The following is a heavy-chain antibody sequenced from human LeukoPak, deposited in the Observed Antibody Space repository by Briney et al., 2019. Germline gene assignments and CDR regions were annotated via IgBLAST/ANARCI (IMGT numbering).Heavy chain of an antibody. J-gene: IGHJ6*03. V-gene: IGHV3-7*01. Sequence: PGGSLRLSCAASGVTFSRYWRSWVRQAPGKGLEWVGNIKQDGSEKYYVDSEKGGFTIYRDNDKNSLYLQMNSLRAEDTAVYYCARAFCGGDCYTYYYYYMAVWGKGTTVTVSS. CDR2: IKQDGSEK. CDR3: ARAFCGGDCYTYYYYYMAV. D-gene: IGHD2-21*01. CDR1: GVTFSRYW.